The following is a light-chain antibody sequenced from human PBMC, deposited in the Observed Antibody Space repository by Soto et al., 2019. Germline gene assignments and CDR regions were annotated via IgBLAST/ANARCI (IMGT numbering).Light chain of an antibody. CDR3: QQSYTTPYT. J-gene: IGKJ2*01. V-gene: IGKV1-39*01. CDR2: AAS. CDR1: QSISSY. Sequence: DIQMTQSPSSLSASVGDRVTITCRASQSISSYLNWYQQKPGKAPKLLIYAASSLQSGGPSRFSGSGSGTDFTLASRSLQPEYFATYYCQQSYTTPYTFGQGTKLEIK.